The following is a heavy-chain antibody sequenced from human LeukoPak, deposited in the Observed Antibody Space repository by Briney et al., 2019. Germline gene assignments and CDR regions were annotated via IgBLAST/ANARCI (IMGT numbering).Heavy chain of an antibody. CDR1: GGSISSSSYY. CDR2: IYYSGST. Sequence: SETLSLTCTVSGGSISSSSYYWGWIRQPPGKGLEWIGSIYYSGSTYYNPSLKSRVTISVDTSKNQFSLKLSSVTAADTAVYYCARQESPGYYFDYWGQGTLVTVSS. J-gene: IGHJ4*02. V-gene: IGHV4-39*01. CDR3: ARQESPGYYFDY. D-gene: IGHD1-14*01.